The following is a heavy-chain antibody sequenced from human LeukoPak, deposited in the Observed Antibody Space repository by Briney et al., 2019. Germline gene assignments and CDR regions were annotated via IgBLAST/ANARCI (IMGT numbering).Heavy chain of an antibody. D-gene: IGHD6-19*01. V-gene: IGHV4-30-4*08. CDR1: GGSISSGGYY. J-gene: IGHJ3*02. Sequence: PSETLSLTCTVSGGSISSGGYYWSWIRQHPGKGLGWIGYIYYSGSTYYNPSLKSRVTISVDTSKNQFSLKLSSVTAADTAVYYCARDVVAGSWADPGDAFDIWGQGTMVTVSS. CDR2: IYYSGST. CDR3: ARDVVAGSWADPGDAFDI.